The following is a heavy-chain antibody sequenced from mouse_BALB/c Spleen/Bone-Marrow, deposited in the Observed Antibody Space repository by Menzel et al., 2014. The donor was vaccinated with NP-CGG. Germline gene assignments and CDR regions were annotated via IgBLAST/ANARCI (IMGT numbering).Heavy chain of an antibody. CDR2: IDPAIFT. CDR3: ASYRYGWYFDV. CDR1: GFNIKDTY. D-gene: IGHD2-14*01. Sequence: VQLQQSGAELVKPGASVKLSCTASGFNIKDTYLHWVKQRPEQGLDWIGRIDPAIFTRYDPKFQGKATITADTSSNTAYLHLSSLTSEDTAVYYCASYRYGWYFDVWGAGTTVTVSS. V-gene: IGHV14-3*02. J-gene: IGHJ1*01.